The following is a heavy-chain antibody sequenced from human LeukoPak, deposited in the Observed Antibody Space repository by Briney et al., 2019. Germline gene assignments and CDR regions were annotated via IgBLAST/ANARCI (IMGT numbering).Heavy chain of an antibody. D-gene: IGHD3-9*01. J-gene: IGHJ4*02. CDR1: GFTFSTNA. V-gene: IGHV3-23*01. Sequence: GGSLRLSCAASGFTFSTNAMSWVRQAPGKGLEWVSVITNGGSNTHYADSVKGRFTISRDNSKNTLYLQMNSLRAEDTAVYYCARQGDDFLTAFHTWGQGTLVTVSS. CDR2: ITNGGSNT. CDR3: ARQGDDFLTAFHT.